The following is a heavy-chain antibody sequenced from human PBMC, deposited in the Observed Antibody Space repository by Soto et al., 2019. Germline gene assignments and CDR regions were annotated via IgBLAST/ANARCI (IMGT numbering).Heavy chain of an antibody. CDR2: ISDNGGNT. CDR1: GFTFGNVA. J-gene: IGHJ4*02. D-gene: IGHD6-19*01. CDR3: VRDGSTGWHFDS. Sequence: PGGSLRLSCAASGFTFGNVAMAWVRQAPGKGLEWVSSISDNGGNTDYADSARGRFTLSRDNAKNSVYLQMNSLRAEDTAVYYCVRDGSTGWHFDSWGQGTLVTVSS. V-gene: IGHV3-23*01.